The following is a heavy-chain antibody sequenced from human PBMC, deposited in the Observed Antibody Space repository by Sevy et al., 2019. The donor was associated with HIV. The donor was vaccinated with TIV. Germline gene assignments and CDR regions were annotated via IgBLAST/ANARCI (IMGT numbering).Heavy chain of an antibody. V-gene: IGHV3-30-3*01. D-gene: IGHD5-18*01. CDR1: GFTFSSYA. CDR2: ISYDGSNK. Sequence: GGSLRLSCAASGFTFSSYAMHWARQAPGKGLEWVAVISYDGSNKYYADSVKGRFTISRDNSKNTLYLQMNSLRAEDTAVYYCASEGDTAMVSDYWGQGTLVTVSS. J-gene: IGHJ4*02. CDR3: ASEGDTAMVSDY.